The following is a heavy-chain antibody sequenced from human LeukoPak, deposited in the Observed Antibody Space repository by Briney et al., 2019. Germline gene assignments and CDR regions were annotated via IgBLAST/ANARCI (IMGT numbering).Heavy chain of an antibody. J-gene: IGHJ4*02. CDR2: ISGSGSIS. V-gene: IGHV3-23*01. CDR1: GFTFTNYA. Sequence: PGGSLRLSCTASGFTFTNYAMNWVRQAPGKGLEWVSTISGSGSISYYADSVKGRFTISRDNSKNTLYLQMNSLRAEDTAVYYCAKAKSYYSNYDYWGQGTLVTVSS. CDR3: AKAKSYYSNYDY. D-gene: IGHD4-11*01.